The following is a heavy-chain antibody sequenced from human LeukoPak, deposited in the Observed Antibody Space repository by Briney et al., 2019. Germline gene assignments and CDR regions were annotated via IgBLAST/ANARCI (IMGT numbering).Heavy chain of an antibody. Sequence: SVKVSCKASGGTFSSYAISWVRQAPGQGREWMGGIIPIFGTANYAQKFQGRVTITADESTSTAYMELSSLRSEDTAVYYCARDCPRFLEPYYFDYWGQGTLVTVSS. V-gene: IGHV1-69*13. CDR2: IIPIFGTA. CDR3: ARDCPRFLEPYYFDY. D-gene: IGHD3-3*01. J-gene: IGHJ4*02. CDR1: GGTFSSYA.